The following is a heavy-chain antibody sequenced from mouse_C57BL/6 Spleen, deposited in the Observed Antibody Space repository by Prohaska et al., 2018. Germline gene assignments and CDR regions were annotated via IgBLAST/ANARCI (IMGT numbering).Heavy chain of an antibody. Sequence: KSKATLTVDKSSSTAYMQLSSLTSEDSAVYYCAKITTVVGGDAMDYWGQGTSVTVSS. CDR3: AKITTVVGGDAMDY. D-gene: IGHD1-1*01. J-gene: IGHJ4*01. V-gene: IGHV1-64*01.